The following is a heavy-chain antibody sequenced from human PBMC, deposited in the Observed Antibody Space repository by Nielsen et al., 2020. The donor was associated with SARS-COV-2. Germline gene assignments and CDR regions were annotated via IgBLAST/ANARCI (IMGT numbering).Heavy chain of an antibody. CDR3: ARVGGDYVGYSSYYYGMDV. Sequence: WIRQPPGKGLEWVANIKQDGSEKYYVDSVKGRFTISRDNAKNSLYLQMNSLRAEDTAVYYCARVGGDYVGYSSYYYGMDVWGQGTTVTVSS. V-gene: IGHV3-7*01. CDR2: IKQDGSEK. J-gene: IGHJ6*02. D-gene: IGHD4-17*01.